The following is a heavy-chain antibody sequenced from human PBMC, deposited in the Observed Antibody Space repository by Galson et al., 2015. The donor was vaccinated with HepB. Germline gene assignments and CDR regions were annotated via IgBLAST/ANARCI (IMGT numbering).Heavy chain of an antibody. CDR3: ATRFAADGSDLFFGY. D-gene: IGHD2-21*02. Sequence: SVKVSCKVSGYTLTELSMHWVRQAPGNGPEWMGGFNPENGQRIYAQKFQGRVTMVEDTSTDTAYMELTSLTSEDVAVYYCATRFAADGSDLFFGYWGQGTRVTVSS. CDR1: GYTLTELS. V-gene: IGHV1-24*01. J-gene: IGHJ4*02. CDR2: FNPENGQR.